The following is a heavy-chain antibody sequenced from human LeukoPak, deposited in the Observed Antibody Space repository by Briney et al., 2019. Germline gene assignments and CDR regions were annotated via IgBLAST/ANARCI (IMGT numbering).Heavy chain of an antibody. CDR1: GFTFSRYS. CDR3: ANSDTDRFDK. D-gene: IGHD1-26*01. V-gene: IGHV3-48*02. Sequence: GGSLRLSCAASGFTFSRYSMNWVRQAPGKGLEWLSYISSSSSIIYYADSVKGRFTISRDNAKNSLYLQMNSLRDEDTAVYYCANSDTDRFDKWGQGTLVTVSS. CDR2: ISSSSSII. J-gene: IGHJ4*02.